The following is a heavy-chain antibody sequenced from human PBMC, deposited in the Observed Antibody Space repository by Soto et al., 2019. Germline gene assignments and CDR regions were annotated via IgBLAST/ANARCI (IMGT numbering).Heavy chain of an antibody. Sequence: QVHLVQSAAEVKKPGSSVRVSCTTSGGTFGRNTIAWIRQATEQGLEWMGHVVPIFGTSNYAQKFRGRLTITADESTTTAYMELSSLTCEDTAVYYCARDLNWAIDYWGQGSLVIVSS. D-gene: IGHD3-16*01. J-gene: IGHJ4*02. V-gene: IGHV1-69*01. CDR2: VVPIFGTS. CDR1: GGTFGRNT. CDR3: ARDLNWAIDY.